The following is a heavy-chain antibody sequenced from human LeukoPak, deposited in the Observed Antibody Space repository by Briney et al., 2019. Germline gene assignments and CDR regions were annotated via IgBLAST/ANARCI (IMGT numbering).Heavy chain of an antibody. Sequence: GGSLRLSCAASGFTFSSFAMSWVRQAPGKGLEWVSRVSGDGAVTYYADSVRGRFTISRDNSRNTLYLQMNGLRAEDTALYYCARNYYDSSGSYYFDSWGQGTLVTVSS. CDR2: VSGDGAVT. D-gene: IGHD3-22*01. CDR3: ARNYYDSSGSYYFDS. CDR1: GFTFSSFA. V-gene: IGHV3-23*01. J-gene: IGHJ4*02.